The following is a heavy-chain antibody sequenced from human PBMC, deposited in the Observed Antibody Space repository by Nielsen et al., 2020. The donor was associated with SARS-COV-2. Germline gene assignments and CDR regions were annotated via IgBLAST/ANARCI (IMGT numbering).Heavy chain of an antibody. J-gene: IGHJ4*02. D-gene: IGHD3-3*01. Sequence: GGSLRLSCAASGFTFRNHGMHWVRQVAGKGLEWVAIVSRDGSDTFYVDSLEGRFTISRDNSKNTAYLEMNSLRAEDTAVYHCAKDVWSGAHQIGPDYWGQGTLVTVSS. CDR3: AKDVWSGAHQIGPDY. CDR1: GFTFRNHG. V-gene: IGHV3-30*18. CDR2: VSRDGSDT.